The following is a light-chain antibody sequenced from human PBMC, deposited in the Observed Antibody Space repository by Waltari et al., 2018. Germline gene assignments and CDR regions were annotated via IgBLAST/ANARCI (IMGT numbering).Light chain of an antibody. J-gene: IGLJ2*01. CDR1: SRDLGGYNY. V-gene: IGLV2-14*01. CDR2: EVS. Sequence: QSALTQPASASGSPGQSITISCTGTSRDLGGYNYASWYQQHPGKAPKLMIYEVSNRPSGVSNRFSGSKSGNTASLTISGLQAEDEADYYCSSYTSSSTVVFGGGTKLTVL. CDR3: SSYTSSSTVV.